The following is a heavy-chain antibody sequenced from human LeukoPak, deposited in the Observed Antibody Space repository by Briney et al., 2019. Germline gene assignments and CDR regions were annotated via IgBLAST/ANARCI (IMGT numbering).Heavy chain of an antibody. CDR3: AKVTYNAGAAAVVLRLVERTSYFDN. Sequence: GGSLRLSCAASGFTFSSYAMSWVRQAPGKGLEWVSAISGSGGSTYYADSVKGRFTISRDNSKNTLYLQMNSLRAEDTAVYYCAKVTYNAGAAAVVLRLVERTSYFDNWGQGILVTVSS. CDR2: ISGSGGST. CDR1: GFTFSSYA. V-gene: IGHV3-23*01. D-gene: IGHD3-10*01. J-gene: IGHJ4*02.